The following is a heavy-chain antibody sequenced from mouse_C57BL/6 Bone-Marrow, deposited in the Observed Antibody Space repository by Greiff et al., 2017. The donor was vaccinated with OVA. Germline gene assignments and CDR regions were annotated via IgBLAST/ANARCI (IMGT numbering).Heavy chain of an antibody. CDR2: ISSGGSYT. J-gene: IGHJ2*01. Sequence: EVKLVESGGDLVKPGGSLKLSCAASGFTFSSYGMSWVRQTPDKRLEWVATISSGGSYTYYPDSVKGRFTISRDNAKNTLYLQIRSLTSEDTAMYYCARLGFDYWGQGTTLTVSS. CDR3: ARLGFDY. D-gene: IGHD3-3*01. V-gene: IGHV5-6*01. CDR1: GFTFSSYG.